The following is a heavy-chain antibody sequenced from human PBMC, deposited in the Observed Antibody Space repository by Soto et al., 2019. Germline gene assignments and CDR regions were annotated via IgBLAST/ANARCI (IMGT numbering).Heavy chain of an antibody. Sequence: EVQLLESGGGLVQPGGSLRLSCAASGFTFSSYAMNWVRQAPGQGLEWVSTIGGSDDRTYYADSVKGRFTISRDNSXXTLYLHLNSLRAEDTAVYYCAKDAMVTTRGSWLDPWGQGTLVTVSS. J-gene: IGHJ5*02. CDR3: AKDAMVTTRGSWLDP. V-gene: IGHV3-23*01. D-gene: IGHD4-17*01. CDR1: GFTFSSYA. CDR2: IGGSDDRT.